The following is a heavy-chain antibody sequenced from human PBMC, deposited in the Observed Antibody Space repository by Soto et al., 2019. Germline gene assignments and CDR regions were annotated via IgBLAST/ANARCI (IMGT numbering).Heavy chain of an antibody. CDR3: ARGDNFYDSSGYYY. CDR1: GFTFSNYA. V-gene: IGHV3-30-3*01. J-gene: IGHJ4*02. D-gene: IGHD3-22*01. Sequence: QVQLVGSGGGVVQPGRSLRLSCVASGFTFSNYAMHWVRQTPGKGLEWVAVISHDVTNQYYADPVKGRFTISRDNSKNTLYLQMNSLRAEDTAVYYCARGDNFYDSSGYYYWGQGTLVTVSS. CDR2: ISHDVTNQ.